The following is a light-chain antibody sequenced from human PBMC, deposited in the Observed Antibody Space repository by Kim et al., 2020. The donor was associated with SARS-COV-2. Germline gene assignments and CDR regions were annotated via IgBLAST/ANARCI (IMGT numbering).Light chain of an antibody. Sequence: ASVKLTCTLSCGHSSYAIAWHQQQPEKGPRYLMKLNSDGSHSKGDGIPDRFSGSSSGAERYLTISSLQSEDEADYYCQTWGTGIVVFGGGTKLTVL. CDR2: LNSDGSH. V-gene: IGLV4-69*01. CDR3: QTWGTGIVV. CDR1: CGHSSYA. J-gene: IGLJ2*01.